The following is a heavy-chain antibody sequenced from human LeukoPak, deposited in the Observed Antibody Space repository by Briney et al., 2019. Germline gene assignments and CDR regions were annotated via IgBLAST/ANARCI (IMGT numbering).Heavy chain of an antibody. J-gene: IGHJ4*02. Sequence: GGSLRLSCAASRFTFNTAWMTWVRQAPGKGLEWVAIMDPTGSQKRYVDSVRGRFTISKDNPGASLYLDMHSLRAEDTAIYYCAIWTSGNYWGQGTLVTVSS. D-gene: IGHD1-1*01. V-gene: IGHV3-7*01. CDR2: MDPTGSQK. CDR3: AIWTSGNY. CDR1: RFTFNTAW.